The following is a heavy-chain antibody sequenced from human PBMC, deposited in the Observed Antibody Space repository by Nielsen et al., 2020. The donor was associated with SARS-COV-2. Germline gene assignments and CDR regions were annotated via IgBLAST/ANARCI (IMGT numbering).Heavy chain of an antibody. J-gene: IGHJ4*02. D-gene: IGHD3-9*01. Sequence: GGSLRLSCAASGFGLSNYWMYWVRQSPEKGLMWVAHIDYEGILTSYADSVKDRFTISRDNAKNIVYLQMNSLRVEDTAVYYCARRNILDYWGQGTLVTVSS. CDR1: GFGLSNYW. CDR2: IDYEGILT. CDR3: ARRNILDY. V-gene: IGHV3-74*01.